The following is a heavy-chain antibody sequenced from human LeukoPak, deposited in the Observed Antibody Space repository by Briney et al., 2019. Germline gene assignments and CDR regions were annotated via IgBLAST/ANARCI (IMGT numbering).Heavy chain of an antibody. CDR3: ARTYYYDSSGYYWGAAY. CDR2: INPNSGGT. CDR1: GYTFTGYY. V-gene: IGHV1-2*02. J-gene: IGHJ4*02. Sequence: ASVKVSCMASGYTFTGYYLHWGRPAPGQRLEWRGWINPNSGGTNHAQTFQGRVTMTRDTSISTAYMELSSLRSDDTEVYYCARTYYYDSSGYYWGAAYWGQGTLVTVSS. D-gene: IGHD3-22*01.